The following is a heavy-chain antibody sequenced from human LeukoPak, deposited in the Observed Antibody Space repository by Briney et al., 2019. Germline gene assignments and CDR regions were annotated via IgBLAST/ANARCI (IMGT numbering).Heavy chain of an antibody. D-gene: IGHD6-19*01. CDR1: GFTFSSYA. Sequence: PGGSLRLSCAPSGFTFSSYAMSWVRQAPGKGLEWVSGICASGGSTYYADSVKGRFTISRDNSKNTLYLQMNSLRAEDTAVYYCAKDSVAGTDKYYYAMDVWGQGTTVTVSS. J-gene: IGHJ6*02. V-gene: IGHV3-23*01. CDR3: AKDSVAGTDKYYYAMDV. CDR2: ICASGGST.